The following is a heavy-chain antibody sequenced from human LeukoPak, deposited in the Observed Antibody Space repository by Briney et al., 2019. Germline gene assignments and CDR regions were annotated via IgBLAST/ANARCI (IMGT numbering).Heavy chain of an antibody. Sequence: GRSLRLSCAASGFTFSSYAMHWVRQAPGKGLEWVAVISYDGSNKYYADSVKGRFTISRDNSKNTLYLQMNSLRAEDTAVYYCAKAYTYYYDSSGHYWGQGTLVTVSS. CDR2: ISYDGSNK. D-gene: IGHD3-22*01. J-gene: IGHJ4*02. CDR3: AKAYTYYYDSSGHY. CDR1: GFTFSSYA. V-gene: IGHV3-30-3*01.